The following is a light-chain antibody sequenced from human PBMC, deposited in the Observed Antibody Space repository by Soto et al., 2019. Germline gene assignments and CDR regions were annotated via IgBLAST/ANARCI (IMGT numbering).Light chain of an antibody. J-gene: IGKJ1*01. V-gene: IGKV3-15*01. CDR1: QSVSSN. CDR3: HQYNNWPRT. CDR2: GAS. Sequence: EIVMTQSPATLSVSPWERATLSCRASQSVSSNLAWYQQKPGQAPRLLIYGASTRATGIPARFSGSGSGTEFTLTNSSLQSEGFAVYYCHQYNNWPRTFGQGTKVEIK.